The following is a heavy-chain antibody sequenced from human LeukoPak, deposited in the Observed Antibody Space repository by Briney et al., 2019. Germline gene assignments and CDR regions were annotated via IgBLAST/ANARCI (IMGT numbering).Heavy chain of an antibody. J-gene: IGHJ6*03. Sequence: PSETLSLTCTVSGGSINSYYWSWIRQPAGKGLEWIGRIYTSGSTNYNPSLKSRVTVSVDTSKNQFSLRLSSVTAADTAVYYCARGSFGGVTKDYYYMDVWGKGTTVTISS. V-gene: IGHV4-4*07. CDR1: GGSINSYY. CDR2: IYTSGST. CDR3: ARGSFGGVTKDYYYMDV. D-gene: IGHD3-16*01.